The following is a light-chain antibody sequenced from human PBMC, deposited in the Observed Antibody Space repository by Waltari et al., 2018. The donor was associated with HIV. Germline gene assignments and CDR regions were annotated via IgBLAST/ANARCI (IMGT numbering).Light chain of an antibody. Sequence: EIVLTQSPATLYLSPGERATFSCRASQNVSTSFAWYQQKPGQAPRLLIYDASNRATGIPARFSGRGSGTDFTLTITSLEPEDFAVYFCQQRINWPITFGQGTRLEIK. CDR3: QQRINWPIT. V-gene: IGKV3-11*01. CDR2: DAS. J-gene: IGKJ5*01. CDR1: QNVSTS.